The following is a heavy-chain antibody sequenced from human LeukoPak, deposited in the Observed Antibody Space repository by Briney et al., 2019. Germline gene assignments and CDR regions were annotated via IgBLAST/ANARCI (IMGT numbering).Heavy chain of an antibody. CDR2: TSSSSSYI. CDR1: GFTFSSYS. V-gene: IGHV3-21*01. CDR3: ARAFPSGLKPPDY. J-gene: IGHJ4*02. Sequence: GGSLRLSCAASGFTFSSYSMNWVRQAPGKGLEWVSSTSSSSSYIYYADSVKGRFTITRDNAKNSLYLQMNSLRAEDTAVYYCARAFPSGLKPPDYWGQGTLVTVSS.